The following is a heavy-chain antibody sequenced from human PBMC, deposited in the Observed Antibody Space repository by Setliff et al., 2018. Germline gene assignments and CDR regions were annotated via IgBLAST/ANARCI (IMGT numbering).Heavy chain of an antibody. CDR3: VRDRAAIVVGPPTAAFDI. CDR2: ISGYTGYT. V-gene: IGHV1-18*01. J-gene: IGHJ3*02. Sequence: ASVKVSCKAFGYTFAKYGTSWVRQASRQGLEWMGWISGYTGYTVYAQKLQGRVTLTTDTSTGTAYMEVRSLRSDDTAQYYCVRDRAAIVVGPPTAAFDIWGQGTMVTVSS. D-gene: IGHD2-2*01. CDR1: GYTFAKYG.